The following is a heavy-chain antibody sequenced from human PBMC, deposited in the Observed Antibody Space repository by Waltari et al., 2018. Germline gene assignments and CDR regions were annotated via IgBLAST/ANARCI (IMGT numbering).Heavy chain of an antibody. J-gene: IGHJ3*02. CDR1: GFAFSTYN. Sequence: EVQLVESGGGLVQPGESLRLSCAPSGFAFSTYNMNWVRQPPGKGLEWVSYISSSTTTYYADYVKGRFTISRDNAKNSLYLQMNSLGAEDTALYYCARGRDGYIQDVFDIWGQGTMVSVSS. CDR2: ISSSTTT. D-gene: IGHD5-12*01. V-gene: IGHV3-48*01. CDR3: ARGRDGYIQDVFDI.